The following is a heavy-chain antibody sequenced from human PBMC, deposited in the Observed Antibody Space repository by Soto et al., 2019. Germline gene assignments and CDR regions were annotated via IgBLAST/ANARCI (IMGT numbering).Heavy chain of an antibody. CDR2: ISYDGSNK. V-gene: IGHV3-30*18. CDR1: GFTFSSYG. Sequence: PGGSLRLSCAASGFTFSSYGMHWVRQAPGKGREWVAVISYDGSNKYYADSVKGRFTISRDNSKNTLYLQMNSLRAEDTAVYYCSKDLRKTIAAAGTARSYYYYGMDVWGQGTTVTVSS. J-gene: IGHJ6*02. CDR3: SKDLRKTIAAAGTARSYYYYGMDV. D-gene: IGHD6-13*01.